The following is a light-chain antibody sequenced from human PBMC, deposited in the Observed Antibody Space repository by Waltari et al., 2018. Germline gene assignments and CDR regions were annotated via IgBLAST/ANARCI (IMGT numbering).Light chain of an antibody. V-gene: IGLV1-47*01. J-gene: IGLJ2*01. Sequence: QSVPTQPHSASGTPGQRVTISCSGSSSNIGSNYVFWYQHLPGTAPKLLSYRNNPRPSGVPDRFSGSKSGTSASLAISGLRSEDEADYYCAAWDDSLSGYVVFGGGTKLTVL. CDR2: RNN. CDR1: SSNIGSNY. CDR3: AAWDDSLSGYVV.